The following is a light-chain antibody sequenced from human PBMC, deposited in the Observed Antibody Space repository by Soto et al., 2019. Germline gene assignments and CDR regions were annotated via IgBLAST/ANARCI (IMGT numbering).Light chain of an antibody. J-gene: IGLJ1*01. CDR3: CSYAGSNTYV. CDR1: SSDVGSYNL. Sequence: QSALTQPASVSGSPGQSITISCTGTSSDVGSYNLVSWYQQHPGKAPKLMIYEGNKRPSGVSLRFSGSKSGNTASLTISGLQAEYEADYYCCSYAGSNTYVFGTGTKVTVL. CDR2: EGN. V-gene: IGLV2-23*01.